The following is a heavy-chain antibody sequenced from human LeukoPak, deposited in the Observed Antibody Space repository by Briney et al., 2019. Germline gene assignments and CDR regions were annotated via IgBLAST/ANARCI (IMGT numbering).Heavy chain of an antibody. J-gene: IGHJ4*02. CDR2: TNPSGGST. Sequence: ASVKVSCKASGYTFTSYYMHWVRQAPGQGLEWMGITNPSGGSTSYAQKFQGRVTMTRDMSTSTVYMELSSLRSEDTAVYYCAREKVMGATDYWGQGTLVTVSS. CDR1: GYTFTSYY. CDR3: AREKVMGATDY. D-gene: IGHD1-26*01. V-gene: IGHV1-46*01.